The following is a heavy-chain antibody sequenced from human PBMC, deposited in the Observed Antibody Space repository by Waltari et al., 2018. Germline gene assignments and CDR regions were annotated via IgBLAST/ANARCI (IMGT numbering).Heavy chain of an antibody. D-gene: IGHD2-8*01. CDR2: IKQDGSEK. CDR1: GFTFSSYW. CDR3: ARGGWGVLMVYAFDY. V-gene: IGHV3-7*01. Sequence: EVQLVESGGGLVQPGGSLRLSCAASGFTFSSYWMSWVRQAPGKGLEWVANIKQDGSEKYYVDSVKGRFTISRDNAKNSLYLQMNSLRAEDTAVYYCARGGWGVLMVYAFDYWGQGTLVTVSS. J-gene: IGHJ4*02.